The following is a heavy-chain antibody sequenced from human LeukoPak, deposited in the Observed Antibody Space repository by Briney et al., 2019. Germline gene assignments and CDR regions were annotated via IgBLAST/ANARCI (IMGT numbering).Heavy chain of an antibody. Sequence: SETLSLTCAVYGGSFSGYYWSWIRQPPGKGLEWIGEINHSGSTNYNPSLKSRVTISVDTSKNQFSLKLSSVTAADTAVYYCARGLLARGPCYYYGMDVWGQGTTVTVSS. V-gene: IGHV4-34*01. CDR2: INHSGST. CDR1: GGSFSGYY. D-gene: IGHD3-10*01. J-gene: IGHJ6*02. CDR3: ARGLLARGPCYYYGMDV.